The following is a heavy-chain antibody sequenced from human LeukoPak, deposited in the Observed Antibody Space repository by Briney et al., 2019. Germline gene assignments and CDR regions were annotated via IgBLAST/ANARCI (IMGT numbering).Heavy chain of an antibody. V-gene: IGHV4-30-2*01. CDR1: GGSISSGGYY. J-gene: IGHJ4*02. Sequence: SETLSLTCTVSGGSISSGGYYWSWIRQPPGKGLEWIGYIYHSGSTYYNPSLKSRVTISVDRSKNQFSLKLSSVTAADTAVYYCARVGTYWGEGGDYFDYWGQGTLVTVSS. D-gene: IGHD7-27*01. CDR2: IYHSGST. CDR3: ARVGTYWGEGGDYFDY.